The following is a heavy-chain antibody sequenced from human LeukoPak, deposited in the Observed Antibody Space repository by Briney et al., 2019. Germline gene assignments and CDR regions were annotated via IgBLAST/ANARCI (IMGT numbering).Heavy chain of an antibody. CDR3: ARSYYYDSSGTYAFDI. CDR1: GFTFSSYE. V-gene: IGHV3-48*03. D-gene: IGHD3-22*01. J-gene: IGHJ3*02. Sequence: GGSLRLSCAASGFTFSSYEMNWGRQAPGKGLEWVSYISSSGSTIYYADSVKGRFTISRDNAKNSLYLQMNSLRAEDTAVYYCARSYYYDSSGTYAFDIWGQGTMVTVSS. CDR2: ISSSGSTI.